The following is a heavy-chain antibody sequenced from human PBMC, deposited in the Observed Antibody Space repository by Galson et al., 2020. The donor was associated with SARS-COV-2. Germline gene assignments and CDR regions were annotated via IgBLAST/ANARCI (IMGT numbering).Heavy chain of an antibody. CDR3: AKDYYDSSGTHYYYGMDV. Sequence: GESLKISCAASGFTFSSYAMSWVRQAPGKGLEWVSAISGSGGSTYYADSVKGRFTISRDNSKNTLYLQMNSLRAEDTAVYYCAKDYYDSSGTHYYYGMDVWPRDHGHRLL. V-gene: IGHV3-23*01. D-gene: IGHD3-22*01. J-gene: IGHJ6*02. CDR1: GFTFSSYA. CDR2: ISGSGGST.